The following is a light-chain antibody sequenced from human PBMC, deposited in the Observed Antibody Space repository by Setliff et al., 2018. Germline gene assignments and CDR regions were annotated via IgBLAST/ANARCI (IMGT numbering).Light chain of an antibody. J-gene: IGLJ1*01. CDR1: SSDVGGYNDVFRYNY. Sequence: QSVLTQPPSASGSPGQSVTISCTGASSDVGGYNDVFRYNYVSWYQQYPGKAPKLLISEVTKRPSGVPDRFSGSKSGNTASLTVSGLQAEDEADYYCSSYVGGNNFVFGSGTKVTVL. V-gene: IGLV2-8*01. CDR2: EVT. CDR3: SSYVGGNNFV.